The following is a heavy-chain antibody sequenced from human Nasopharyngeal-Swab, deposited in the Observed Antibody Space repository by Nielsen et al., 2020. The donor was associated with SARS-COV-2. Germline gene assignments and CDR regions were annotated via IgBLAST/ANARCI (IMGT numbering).Heavy chain of an antibody. CDR2: TYYRSQWYN. CDR1: GDSVSSTIAA. J-gene: IGHJ4*02. Sequence: SETLSLTCAISGDSVSSTIAAWHWIRQSPSRGLEWLGRTYYRSQWYNDYAVSVRSRITISPDISKNQFSLHLNSVTPEDTAVYYCASFAQGSPSLYWGQGSLVTVSS. V-gene: IGHV6-1*01. CDR3: ASFAQGSPSLY.